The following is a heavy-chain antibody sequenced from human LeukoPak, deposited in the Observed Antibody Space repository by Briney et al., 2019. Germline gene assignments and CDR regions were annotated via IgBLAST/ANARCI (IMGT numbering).Heavy chain of an antibody. V-gene: IGHV3-7*01. J-gene: IGHJ4*02. D-gene: IGHD2-15*01. CDR1: GFTFSNTW. CDR2: IKQDGSEK. CDR3: ARDIGRVVGGDY. Sequence: GGSLRLSCAASGFTFSNTWMSWVRQAPGKGLEWVANIKQDGSEKYYVDSVKGRFTISRDNAKNSLYLQMNSLRAEDTAVYYCARDIGRVVGGDYWGQGTLVTVSS.